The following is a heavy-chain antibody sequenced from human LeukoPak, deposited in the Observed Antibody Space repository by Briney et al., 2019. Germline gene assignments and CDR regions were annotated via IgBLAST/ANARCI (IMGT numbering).Heavy chain of an antibody. J-gene: IGHJ6*02. V-gene: IGHV3-66*01. Sequence: GGSLRLSCAASGFTVSSNYMSWLRQAPGKGLEWVSLIYSGGSTYYADSVKGRFTISRDNSKNTLYLQVNSLRAEDTAVYYCASRDKGYYYGMDVWGQGTTVTVSS. CDR2: IYSGGST. D-gene: IGHD5-24*01. CDR3: ASRDKGYYYGMDV. CDR1: GFTVSSNY.